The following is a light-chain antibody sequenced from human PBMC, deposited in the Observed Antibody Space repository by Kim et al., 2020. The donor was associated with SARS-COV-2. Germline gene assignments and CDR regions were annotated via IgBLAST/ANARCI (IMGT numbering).Light chain of an antibody. V-gene: IGLV1-44*01. J-gene: IGLJ3*02. CDR1: SSNIGSNT. Sequence: ELTQPPSVSGTPGQRVTITCSGSSSNIGSNTVSWYQQFPATAPKLLIYSDNQRHSGVPDRFSASKSGSSASLAISGLQSDDEADYYCAAWDDSLNGRGVFGGGTQLTVL. CDR3: AAWDDSLNGRGV. CDR2: SDN.